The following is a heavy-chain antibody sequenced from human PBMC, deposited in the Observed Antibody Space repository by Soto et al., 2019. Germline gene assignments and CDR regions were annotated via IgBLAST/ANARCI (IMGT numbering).Heavy chain of an antibody. D-gene: IGHD2-8*01. CDR2: IYTGDSDT. CDR3: ARHTNGWFIDY. J-gene: IGHJ4*02. CDR1: GYRFTAYW. Sequence: PGESLKISCKASGYRFTAYWIGWVRQMPGKGLEWMGIIYTGDSDTRYSPSFEGQVTISADESITTAYLQWSNLKASDSAMYYCARHTNGWFIDYWGQGTLVTVSS. V-gene: IGHV5-51*01.